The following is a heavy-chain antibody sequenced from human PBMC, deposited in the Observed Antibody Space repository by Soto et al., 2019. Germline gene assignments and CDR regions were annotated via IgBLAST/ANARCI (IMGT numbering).Heavy chain of an antibody. Sequence: ASETLSLTCSVSGGSISSSNWWSWVRQPQGKGLEWIGEIYHSGSTNYNPSLKSRVTISVAKSKNQFSLKLSSVTAADTAVYYCARAPKVSGSAQTRPDFWGQGSLVTVSS. CDR1: GGSISSSNW. J-gene: IGHJ4*02. CDR3: ARAPKVSGSAQTRPDF. D-gene: IGHD6-6*01. CDR2: IYHSGST. V-gene: IGHV4-4*02.